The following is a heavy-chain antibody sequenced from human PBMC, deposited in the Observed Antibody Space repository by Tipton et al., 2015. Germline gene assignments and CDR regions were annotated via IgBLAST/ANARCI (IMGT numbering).Heavy chain of an antibody. J-gene: IGHJ3*01. Sequence: GLVKPSETLSLTCTVSGGSVSSDSYYWNWIRQPPGKGLEWIGYIDYSGSTAYNPSLKGRVSISADTSKAQLSLKLRSVTAADTAVYYRARGEQDCRRPICRGGLDVWGQGTMVIASS. CDR3: ARGEQDCRRPICRGGLDV. CDR1: GGSVSSDSYY. D-gene: IGHD2-15*01. V-gene: IGHV4-61*01. CDR2: IDYSGST.